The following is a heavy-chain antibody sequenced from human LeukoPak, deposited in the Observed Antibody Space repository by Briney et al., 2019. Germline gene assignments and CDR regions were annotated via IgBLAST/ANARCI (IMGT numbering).Heavy chain of an antibody. D-gene: IGHD6-13*01. CDR3: ARWRRRAAGAFDI. V-gene: IGHV4-34*01. J-gene: IGHJ3*02. Sequence: SETLSLTCAVYGGSFSGYYWSWIRQPPGKGLEWIGEINHGGSNNYNPSLKSRVTISVDTSKNQFSLKLSSVTAADTAVYYCARWRRRAAGAFDIWGQGTIVTVSS. CDR1: GGSFSGYY. CDR2: INHGGSN.